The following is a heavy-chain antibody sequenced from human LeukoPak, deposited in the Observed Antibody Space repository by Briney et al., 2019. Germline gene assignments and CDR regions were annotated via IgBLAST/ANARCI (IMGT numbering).Heavy chain of an antibody. CDR2: IIPILGIA. CDR1: GGTFSSYA. Sequence: SVKFSCKASGGTFSSYAISWVRQAPGQGLEWMGRIIPILGIANYAQKFQGRVTITADKSTSTAYMELSSLRTEDTAVYYCARGSYDYVWGSYRPEDYWGQGTLVTVSS. CDR3: ARGSYDYVWGSYRPEDY. V-gene: IGHV1-69*04. J-gene: IGHJ4*02. D-gene: IGHD3-16*02.